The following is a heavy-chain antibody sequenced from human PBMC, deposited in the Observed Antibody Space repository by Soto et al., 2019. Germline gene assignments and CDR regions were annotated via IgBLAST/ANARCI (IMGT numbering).Heavy chain of an antibody. D-gene: IGHD3-9*01. CDR1: GGSFSGYY. CDR3: AREIHDILTGPPWVWYFDL. Sequence: QVQLQQWGAGPLRPLETLSLTCGVSGGSFSGYYWAWIRQSPGKGLEWIGEINDRGSINYNPSLKSRVSISVDTSKNHDSLNLRSVPAADTAVYYCAREIHDILTGPPWVWYFDLWGRGTLVTVSS. V-gene: IGHV4-34*01. CDR2: INDRGSI. J-gene: IGHJ2*01.